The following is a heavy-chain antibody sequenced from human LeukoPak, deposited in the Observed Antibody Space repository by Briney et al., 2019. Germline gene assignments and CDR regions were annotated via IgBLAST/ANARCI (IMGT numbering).Heavy chain of an antibody. V-gene: IGHV4-59*01. J-gene: IGHJ4*02. Sequence: SETLSLTCTVSGASISSYFWSWIRQPPGKGLEWIGDIHYSGNTNYNPSLKSRVTISVGTSKNQFSLKLTSVTAADTAVYYCTRFYDRSGPHFDYWGQGTLVTVSS. D-gene: IGHD3-22*01. CDR3: TRFYDRSGPHFDY. CDR1: GASISSYF. CDR2: IHYSGNT.